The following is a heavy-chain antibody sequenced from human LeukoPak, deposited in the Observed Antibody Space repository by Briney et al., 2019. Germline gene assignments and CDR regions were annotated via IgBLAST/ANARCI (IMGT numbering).Heavy chain of an antibody. CDR3: ARTYGSGSYTQYYFDY. D-gene: IGHD3-10*01. V-gene: IGHV3-30*04. CDR2: ISYDGSNK. CDR1: GFTFSSYA. J-gene: IGHJ4*02. Sequence: GGSLRLSCAASGFTFSSYAMHWVRQAPGKGLEWVAVISYDGSNKYYADSVKGRFTISRDNYKNTLYLQMNSLRAEDTAVYYCARTYGSGSYTQYYFDYWGQGTLVTVSS.